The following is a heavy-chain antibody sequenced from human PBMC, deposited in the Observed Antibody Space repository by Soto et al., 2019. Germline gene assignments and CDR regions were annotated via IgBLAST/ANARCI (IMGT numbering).Heavy chain of an antibody. CDR1: GGSISSGGYY. J-gene: IGHJ3*02. V-gene: IGHV4-31*03. CDR3: ARARYYYDSSGYYGPDAFDI. CDR2: IYYSGST. D-gene: IGHD3-22*01. Sequence: SETLSLTCTVSGGSISSGGYYWSWIRQHPGKGLEWIGYIYYSGSTYYNPSLKSRVTISVDTSKNQFSLKLSSVTAADTAVYYCARARYYYDSSGYYGPDAFDIWGQGTMVTVSS.